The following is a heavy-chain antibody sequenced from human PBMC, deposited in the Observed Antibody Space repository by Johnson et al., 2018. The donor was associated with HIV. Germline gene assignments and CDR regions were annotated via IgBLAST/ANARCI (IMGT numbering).Heavy chain of an antibody. CDR1: GFTFSSYD. D-gene: IGHD1-26*01. CDR2: ISGSGGST. V-gene: IGHV3-23*04. J-gene: IGHJ3*02. CDR3: ARSGVVGATSAVDAFDI. Sequence: VQLVESGGGLVQPGGSLRLSCAASGFTFSSYDMHWVRQATGKGLEWVSAISGSGGSTYYADSVKGRFTISRDNSKNTLYLQMNSLRAEDTAVYYCARSGVVGATSAVDAFDIWGQGTMVTVSS.